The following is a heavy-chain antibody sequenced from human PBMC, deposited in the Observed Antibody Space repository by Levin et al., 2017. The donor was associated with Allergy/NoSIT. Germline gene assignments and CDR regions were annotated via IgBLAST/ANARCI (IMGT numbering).Heavy chain of an antibody. CDR3: VVGYDILTGYQTQFDY. D-gene: IGHD3-9*01. J-gene: IGHJ4*02. V-gene: IGHV3-30*03. Sequence: PGESLKISCAASGFTFSSYGMHWVRQAPGKGLEWVAVISYDGSNKYYADSVKGRFTISRDNSKNTLYLQMNSLRAEDTAVYYCVVGYDILTGYQTQFDYWGQGTLVTVSS. CDR1: GFTFSSYG. CDR2: ISYDGSNK.